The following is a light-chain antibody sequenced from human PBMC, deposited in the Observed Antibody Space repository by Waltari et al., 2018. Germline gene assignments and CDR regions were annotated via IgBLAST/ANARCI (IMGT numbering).Light chain of an antibody. CDR1: QGISSA. CDR3: QQFNSFPIT. J-gene: IGKJ5*01. V-gene: IGKV1-13*02. CDR2: DAS. Sequence: AIQFTQSPSSLTASVGDRVTITCRASQGISSALAWYPQKPGKAPKVLIYDASSLESGVPSRFLGSGSGTYFTLTISSLQPEDFATYYCQQFNSFPITFGLGTRLDIK.